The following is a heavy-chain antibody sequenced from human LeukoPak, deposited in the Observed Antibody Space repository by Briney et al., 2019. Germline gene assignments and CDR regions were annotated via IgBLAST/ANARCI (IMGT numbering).Heavy chain of an antibody. V-gene: IGHV3-48*01. Sequence: PGGSLRLSCAASGFTFSSYSMNWVRQAPGKGLEWVSKVSSSGSAISYADSVKGRFTISRDNAKNSLYLQMNSLRAEDTAVYYCAKSVFYYGSNKNWFDPWGQGTLVTVSS. J-gene: IGHJ5*02. CDR3: AKSVFYYGSNKNWFDP. D-gene: IGHD3-10*01. CDR2: VSSSGSAI. CDR1: GFTFSSYS.